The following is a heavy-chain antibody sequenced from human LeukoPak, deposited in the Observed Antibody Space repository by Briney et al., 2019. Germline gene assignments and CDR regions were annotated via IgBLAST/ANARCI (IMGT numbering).Heavy chain of an antibody. CDR3: ARGVVSGYEFDP. D-gene: IGHD5-12*01. Sequence: ASVKVSCKASGYTFTSYDINWVRQATGQGLEWMGWMNPNSGNTGYSQKFQGRVTMTMNTSISTAYMELSSLRSEATAVYYCARGVVSGYEFDPWGQGTLVTVSS. V-gene: IGHV1-8*01. CDR2: MNPNSGNT. J-gene: IGHJ5*02. CDR1: GYTFTSYD.